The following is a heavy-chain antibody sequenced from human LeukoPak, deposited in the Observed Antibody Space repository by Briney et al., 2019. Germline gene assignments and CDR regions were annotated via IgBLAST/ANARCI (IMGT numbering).Heavy chain of an antibody. CDR3: ARTTYYYDSSGYYGD. CDR2: INPNSGGT. CDR1: GYTFTGYY. V-gene: IGHV1-2*02. Sequence: ASVKVSCKASGYTFTGYYMHWVRQAPGQGLEWMGWINPNSGGTNYAQKFQGRVTMTRDTSTSTVYMELSSLRSEDTAVYYCARTTYYYDSSGYYGDWGQGTLVTVSS. D-gene: IGHD3-22*01. J-gene: IGHJ4*02.